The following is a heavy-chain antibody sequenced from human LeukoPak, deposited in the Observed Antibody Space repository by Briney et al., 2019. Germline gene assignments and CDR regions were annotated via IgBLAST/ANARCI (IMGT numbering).Heavy chain of an antibody. V-gene: IGHV3-53*01. J-gene: IGHJ5*02. Sequence: QPGGSLRLSCAASGFTFSSHWMHWVRQAPGKGLEWVSVIYSGGSTYYADSVKGRFTISRDNSKNTLYLQMNSLRAEDTAVYFCASRATVTTDRFWFDPWGQGTLVTVSS. CDR3: ASRATVTTDRFWFDP. D-gene: IGHD4-11*01. CDR2: IYSGGST. CDR1: GFTFSSHW.